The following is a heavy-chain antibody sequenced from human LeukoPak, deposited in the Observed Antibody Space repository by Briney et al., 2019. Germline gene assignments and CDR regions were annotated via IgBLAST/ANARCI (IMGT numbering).Heavy chain of an antibody. D-gene: IGHD3-22*01. V-gene: IGHV4-34*01. CDR3: ARCGGYDYFDDY. CDR1: GGSFSDYY. Sequence: KPSETLSLTCAVYGGSFSDYYWTWIRQPPGKGLEWIGEINHSGNTKCNPSLKSRVTISVDTSKNQFSLKVNSVTAADTAFYYCARCGGYDYFDDYWGQGTLVTVSS. CDR2: INHSGNT. J-gene: IGHJ4*02.